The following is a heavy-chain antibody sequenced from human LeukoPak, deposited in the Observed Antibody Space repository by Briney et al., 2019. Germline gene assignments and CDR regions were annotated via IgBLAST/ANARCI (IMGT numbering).Heavy chain of an antibody. CDR3: AKGRGAFDI. CDR2: ISNDGSNK. J-gene: IGHJ3*02. Sequence: GRSLRLSCVASGFTVSSYGMHWVRQAPGKGLEWVAVISNDGSNKYYADSVKGRFTISRDNSKNTLYLQMNSLRAEDTAVYYCAKGRGAFDIWGQGTMVTVSS. V-gene: IGHV3-30*18. D-gene: IGHD3-10*01. CDR1: GFTVSSYG.